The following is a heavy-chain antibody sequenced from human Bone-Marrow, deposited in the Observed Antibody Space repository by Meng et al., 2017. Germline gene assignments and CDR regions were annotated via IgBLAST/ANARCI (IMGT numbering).Heavy chain of an antibody. CDR3: ARGGLTGLTH. Sequence: VQVVESGGGLVKTAGSMRLSCAASGFTVTNYWLHWVRQAPGKGLEWVSHINSEAKIRNHAASVTGRFTISRDDAKNTLYLQMNSLRAEDTAVYFCARGGLTGLTHWGQGTLVTVSS. CDR1: GFTVTNYW. J-gene: IGHJ4*02. V-gene: IGHV3-74*01. CDR2: INSEAKIR. D-gene: IGHD1-20*01.